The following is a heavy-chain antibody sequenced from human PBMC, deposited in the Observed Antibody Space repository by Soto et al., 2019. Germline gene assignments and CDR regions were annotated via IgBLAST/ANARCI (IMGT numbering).Heavy chain of an antibody. D-gene: IGHD5-12*01. Sequence: QVQLVQSGAEVKKPGSSVTVSCKASGGTFGNSAISWVRQAPGQGLEWMGGIIPIFPTADYEQNFQGRDTITADESTSTAYMELTSLRSEDTAVYYCARDKCRLQFGGNYYYDMDVWGQGTTVTVSS. V-gene: IGHV1-69*12. CDR3: ARDKCRLQFGGNYYYDMDV. CDR2: IIPIFPTA. J-gene: IGHJ6*02. CDR1: GGTFGNSA.